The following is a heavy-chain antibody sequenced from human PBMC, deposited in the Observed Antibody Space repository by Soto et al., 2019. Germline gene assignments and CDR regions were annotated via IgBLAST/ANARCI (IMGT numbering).Heavy chain of an antibody. J-gene: IGHJ4*02. CDR1: GYTFTSYD. CDR2: MNPNSGNT. CDR3: ARGGNDYGDYYFDY. Sequence: ASVKVSCKASGYTFTSYDINWVRQATGQGLEWMGWMNPNSGNTGYAQKFQGRVTMTRNTSISTAYMELSSLRSEDTAVYYCARGGNDYGDYYFDYWGQGTLVTVSS. V-gene: IGHV1-8*01. D-gene: IGHD4-17*01.